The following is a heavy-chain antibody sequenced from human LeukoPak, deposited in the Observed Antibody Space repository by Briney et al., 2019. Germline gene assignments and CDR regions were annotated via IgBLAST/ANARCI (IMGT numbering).Heavy chain of an antibody. D-gene: IGHD4-23*01. Sequence: PGGCPRLSCAASGSTVSYIYNNWVRQAPGKGLEWVSVIYGGGSTYYVDSVKGRFTMSRDNSKNTLYLQMNTLRVEDTAVYYCARSPYGGNPGHLGQGTLVTVSS. CDR1: GSTVSYIY. V-gene: IGHV3-66*01. J-gene: IGHJ4*02. CDR3: ARSPYGGNPGH. CDR2: IYGGGST.